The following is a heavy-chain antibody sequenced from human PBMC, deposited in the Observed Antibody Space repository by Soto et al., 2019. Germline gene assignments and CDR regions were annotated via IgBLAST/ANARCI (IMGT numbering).Heavy chain of an antibody. CDR1: GFTFSSYW. D-gene: IGHD4-17*01. CDR2: IKQDGSEK. V-gene: IGHV3-7*04. CDR3: ARPHYGDYSFDC. J-gene: IGHJ4*02. Sequence: PGGSLRLSCAGSGFTFSSYWMSWVRQAPGKGLEWVANIKQDGSEKYYVDSVEGRFTISRDNAKNSLYLQMNSLRAEDTAVYYCARPHYGDYSFDCWGQGTLVTVSS.